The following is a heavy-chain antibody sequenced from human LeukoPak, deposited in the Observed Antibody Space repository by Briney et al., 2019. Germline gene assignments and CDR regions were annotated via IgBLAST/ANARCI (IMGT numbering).Heavy chain of an antibody. Sequence: GASVKVSCKASGYTFSNYYMHWVRQAPGQGLEWMGWISAYNGNTNYAQKLQGRVTMTTDTSTSTAYMELRSLRSDDTAVYYCARENTAMVQYYFDYWGQGTLVTVSS. J-gene: IGHJ4*02. D-gene: IGHD5-18*01. V-gene: IGHV1-18*04. CDR1: GYTFSNYY. CDR2: ISAYNGNT. CDR3: ARENTAMVQYYFDY.